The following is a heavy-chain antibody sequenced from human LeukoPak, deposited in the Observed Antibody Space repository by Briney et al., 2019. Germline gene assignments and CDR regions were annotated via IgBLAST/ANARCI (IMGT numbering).Heavy chain of an antibody. Sequence: PGGSLRLSCAASGFTFSSYEMNWVRQAPGKGLEWVSYISSSGSTIYYADSVKGRFTISRDNAKNSLYLQMNSVRAEDTAVYYCARDSIRSPAMDPFDYWGQGTLVTVSS. D-gene: IGHD5-18*01. CDR1: GFTFSSYE. J-gene: IGHJ4*02. CDR2: ISSSGSTI. V-gene: IGHV3-48*03. CDR3: ARDSIRSPAMDPFDY.